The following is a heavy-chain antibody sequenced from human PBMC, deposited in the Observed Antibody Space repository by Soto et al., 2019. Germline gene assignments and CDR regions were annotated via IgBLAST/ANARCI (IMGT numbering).Heavy chain of an antibody. CDR1: GGSVSGYS. CDR2: INHSGTT. V-gene: IGHV4-34*01. D-gene: IGHD3-3*01. CDR3: ARARFDSWSHIYYGLDV. Sequence: XGALSLTSAVYGGSVSGYSWTWLRQPPGKGLEWIGEINHSGTTDYNPALKSRVTMSADTSKNQFSLRMTSVTAADTAVYYCARARFDSWSHIYYGLDVWGQGTTVTVSS. J-gene: IGHJ6*02.